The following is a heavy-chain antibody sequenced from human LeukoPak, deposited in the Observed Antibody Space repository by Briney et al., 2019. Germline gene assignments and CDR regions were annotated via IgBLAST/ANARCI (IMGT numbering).Heavy chain of an antibody. Sequence: PSETLSLTCSVSGVSISSGDYFWTWTRQHPGKGLEWFGCICCSGSTYCNPSVQSRLTISVDTSKKEFSMKLSSVTAADTAVYYCARGVGYCSGGSCYSVGGFDPWGQGILVTVSS. J-gene: IGHJ5*02. CDR1: GVSISSGDYF. CDR2: ICCSGST. D-gene: IGHD2-15*01. CDR3: ARGVGYCSGGSCYSVGGFDP. V-gene: IGHV4-31*03.